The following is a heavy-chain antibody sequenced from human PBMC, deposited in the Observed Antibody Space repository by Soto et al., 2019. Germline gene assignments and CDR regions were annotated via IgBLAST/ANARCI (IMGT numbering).Heavy chain of an antibody. CDR3: ASRGYDFWSGSYYFDY. V-gene: IGHV4-4*02. CDR2: IYHNGST. CDR1: GGSISSSNW. Sequence: SETLSLTCAVSGGSISSSNWWSWVRQPPGKGLEWIGEIYHNGSTNYNPSLKSRVTISVDKSKNQFSLKLSSVTAADTAVYYCASRGYDFWSGSYYFDYWGQGTLVTVSS. J-gene: IGHJ4*02. D-gene: IGHD3-3*01.